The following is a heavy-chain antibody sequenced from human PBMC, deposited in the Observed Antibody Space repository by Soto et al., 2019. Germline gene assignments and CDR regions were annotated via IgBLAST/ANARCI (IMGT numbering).Heavy chain of an antibody. D-gene: IGHD6-19*01. J-gene: IGHJ4*02. CDR2: IHSGGRT. CDR1: GFTVSSKY. Sequence: PGGSLRLSCAASGFTVSSKYMNWVRQAPGKGLEWISVIHSGGRTYYADSVKGRFTISRDNSKNTLYLQMNSLRVEDTALYYCGLDNTYSGLPDYWGQGTLVTVSS. V-gene: IGHV3-66*01. CDR3: GLDNTYSGLPDY.